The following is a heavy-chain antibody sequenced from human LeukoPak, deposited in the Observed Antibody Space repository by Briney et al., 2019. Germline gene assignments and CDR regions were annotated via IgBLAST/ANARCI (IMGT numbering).Heavy chain of an antibody. J-gene: IGHJ4*02. CDR3: ANTYVWGSYRSGPLDY. D-gene: IGHD3-16*02. Sequence: GASVKVSFKASGYTFTSYAMHGVRQAPGQRREGMGWINAGNGNPKYSQKFQGRVTTTPDRSSSTAYMKLSSLRPEEAAGSYCANTYVWGSYRSGPLDYWGQGTLVTVSS. CDR2: INAGNGNP. CDR1: GYTFTSYA. V-gene: IGHV1-3*01.